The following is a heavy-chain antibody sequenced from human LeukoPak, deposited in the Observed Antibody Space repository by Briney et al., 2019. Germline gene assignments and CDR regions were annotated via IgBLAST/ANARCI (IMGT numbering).Heavy chain of an antibody. CDR3: ASHSSWYGRVVGATTPFGY. J-gene: IGHJ4*02. D-gene: IGHD1-26*01. V-gene: IGHV4-34*01. Sequence: SETLSLTCAVYSGSFSGYYWSWIRQPPGKGLEWIGEINHSGSTNYNPSLKSRVTISVDTSKNQFSLKLSSVTAADTAVYYCASHSSWYGRVVGATTPFGYWGQGTLVTVSS. CDR2: INHSGST. CDR1: SGSFSGYY.